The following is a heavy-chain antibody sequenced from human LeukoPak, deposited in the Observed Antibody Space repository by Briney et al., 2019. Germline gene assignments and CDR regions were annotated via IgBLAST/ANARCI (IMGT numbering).Heavy chain of an antibody. V-gene: IGHV4-34*01. CDR3: AGPGGSGLN. Sequence: KPSETLSLTCAVYGVSFSGYYWSWIRQPPGKGLEWIGEINHSGSTNYSPSLKSRVTISVDTSKNQFSLKLSSVTAADTAVYYCAGPGGSGLNWGQGTLVTVSS. J-gene: IGHJ4*02. D-gene: IGHD5-12*01. CDR1: GVSFSGYY. CDR2: INHSGST.